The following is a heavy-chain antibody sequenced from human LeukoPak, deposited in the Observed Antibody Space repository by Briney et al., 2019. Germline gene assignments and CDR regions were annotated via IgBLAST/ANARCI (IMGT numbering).Heavy chain of an antibody. J-gene: IGHJ4*02. V-gene: IGHV1-2*02. CDR2: INPNSGGT. D-gene: IGHD1-1*01. CDR3: ARGDWNDNYFDY. CDR1: GYTFTGYY. Sequence: ASVKVSCKASGYTFTGYYMHWVRQAPGQGLEWMGWINPNSGGTNYAQKFQGRVTMTRDTSISTAYMELSGLRSDDTAVYYCARGDWNDNYFDYWGQGTLVTVSS.